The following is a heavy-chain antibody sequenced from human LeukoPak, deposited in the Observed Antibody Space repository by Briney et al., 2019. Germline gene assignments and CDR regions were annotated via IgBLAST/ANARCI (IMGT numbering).Heavy chain of an antibody. V-gene: IGHV3-30*04. CDR1: GFAFSNFA. CDR3: AKVKVPGTEDLQS. Sequence: GKSLRLSCAASGFAFSNFAMHWLRQAPGKGLAWVAVISHHGKDVFYTDSVKGRFTISRDNSKNTLYLKMTSLRADDTAVYYCAKVKVPGTEDLQSWGQGTLVAVSS. D-gene: IGHD1-1*01. J-gene: IGHJ1*01. CDR2: ISHHGKDV.